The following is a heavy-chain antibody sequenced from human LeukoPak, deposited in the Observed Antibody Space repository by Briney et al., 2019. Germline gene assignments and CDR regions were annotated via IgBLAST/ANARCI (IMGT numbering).Heavy chain of an antibody. V-gene: IGHV4-59*08. CDR2: IFYSGST. CDR3: ARLYHVSSAYFLDY. Sequence: PSETLSLTCTVSGGSISSYYWSCIRQPPGKGLEWIGYIFYSGSTNYNPSLESRITISMDTSKNQFSLRLSSVTAADTAVYYCARLYHVSSAYFLDYWGQGTLVTVSS. CDR1: GGSISSYY. D-gene: IGHD3-22*01. J-gene: IGHJ4*02.